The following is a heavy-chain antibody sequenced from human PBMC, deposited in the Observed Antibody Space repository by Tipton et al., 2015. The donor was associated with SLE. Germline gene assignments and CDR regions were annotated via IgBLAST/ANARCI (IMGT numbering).Heavy chain of an antibody. J-gene: IGHJ4*02. CDR2: IYYTGST. Sequence: LRLSCTVSGVSISNDYWSWIRQSPGKELEWIGSIYYTGSTNYDPSLKSRLTMSLDTSKNQFSLKLISVTAADTALYYCARVGLYDDYFPMFFDFWGQGALVTVSS. D-gene: IGHD4-17*01. V-gene: IGHV4-59*01. CDR3: ARVGLYDDYFPMFFDF. CDR1: GVSISNDY.